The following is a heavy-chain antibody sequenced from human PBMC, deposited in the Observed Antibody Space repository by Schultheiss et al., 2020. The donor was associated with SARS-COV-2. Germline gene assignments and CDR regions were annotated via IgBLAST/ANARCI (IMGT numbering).Heavy chain of an antibody. Sequence: GSLRLSCTVSGGSISSSSYYWGWIRQPPGKGLEWIGSIYYSGSTYYNPSLKSRVTISVDTSKNQFSLKLSSVTAADTAVYYCARDDFWSAIARLYDYWGQGTLVTVSS. V-gene: IGHV4-39*07. CDR2: IYYSGST. J-gene: IGHJ4*02. CDR1: GGSISSSSYY. D-gene: IGHD3-3*01. CDR3: ARDDFWSAIARLYDY.